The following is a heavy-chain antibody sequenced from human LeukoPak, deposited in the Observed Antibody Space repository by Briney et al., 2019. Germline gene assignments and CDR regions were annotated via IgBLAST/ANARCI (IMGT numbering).Heavy chain of an antibody. CDR3: ARIRGRVETPFGY. J-gene: IGHJ4*02. Sequence: GESLKISCNGPGYSFTSYCIDWVRQGPRQGLEWMGILYPGDFDTRYSPSVQGKVTISAARSIRTAYLKWRSMKASDTAMYYCARIRGRVETPFGYWGQGTLVTVSS. D-gene: IGHD4-23*01. CDR1: GYSFTSYC. CDR2: LYPGDFDT. V-gene: IGHV5-51*01.